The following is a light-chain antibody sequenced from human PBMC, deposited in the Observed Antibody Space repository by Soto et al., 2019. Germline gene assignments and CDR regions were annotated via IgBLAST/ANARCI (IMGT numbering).Light chain of an antibody. CDR1: SSDVGGYNY. J-gene: IGLJ2*01. Sequence: QSALTQPPSASGSPGQSVTISCTATSSDVGGYNYVSWYQQHPGKATKLMISEVSKRPSGVPDRFSGSKSGNTASLTVSGLQAEDEADYYCSSFAGNNNLVFGGGTKLTVL. V-gene: IGLV2-8*01. CDR2: EVS. CDR3: SSFAGNNNLV.